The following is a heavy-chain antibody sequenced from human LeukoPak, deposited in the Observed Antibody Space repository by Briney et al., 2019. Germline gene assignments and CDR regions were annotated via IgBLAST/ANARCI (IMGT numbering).Heavy chain of an antibody. D-gene: IGHD2-15*01. Sequence: GGSLRLSCAASGFTFSNSWMHWVRHAPGKGPVWVSRVDSDGGSTTYADSVKGRFTISRDNAKNTLYLQMNSLRAEDTAVYYCARGPSGFCSDWGQGTLVTVSS. J-gene: IGHJ4*02. CDR1: GFTFSNSW. CDR2: VDSDGGST. CDR3: ARGPSGFCSD. V-gene: IGHV3-74*01.